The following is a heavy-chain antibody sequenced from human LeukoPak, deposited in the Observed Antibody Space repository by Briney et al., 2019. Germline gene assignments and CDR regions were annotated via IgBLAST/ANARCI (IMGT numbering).Heavy chain of an antibody. CDR3: ARLNPPAGAFDI. J-gene: IGHJ3*02. V-gene: IGHV4-39*01. CDR1: GGSISSYY. CDR2: IYYSGST. Sequence: SETLSLTCTVSGGSISSYYWGWIRQPPGKGLEWIGSIYYSGSTYYNPSLKSRVTISVDTSKNQFSLKLSSVTAADTAVYYCARLNPPAGAFDIWGQGTMVTVSS. D-gene: IGHD1-14*01.